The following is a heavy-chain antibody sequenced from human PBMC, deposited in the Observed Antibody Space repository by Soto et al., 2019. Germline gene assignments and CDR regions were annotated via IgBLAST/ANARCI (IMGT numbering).Heavy chain of an antibody. J-gene: IGHJ4*02. CDR3: ARGATVTHSDY. Sequence: QVLLQESGPGLVKPSETLSLTCTVSGVSVNSGSFYWTWIRQPPGKGLEWIGFVSYSGTTKYNASRKSRVTISVDTSRSQISRKVSSVTAADTAVYYCARGATVTHSDYWGQGTLVTVSS. D-gene: IGHD4-17*01. CDR2: VSYSGTT. V-gene: IGHV4-61*01. CDR1: GVSVNSGSFY.